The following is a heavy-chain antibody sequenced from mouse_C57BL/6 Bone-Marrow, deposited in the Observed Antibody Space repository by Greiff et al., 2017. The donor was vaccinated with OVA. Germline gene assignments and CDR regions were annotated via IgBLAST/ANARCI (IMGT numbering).Heavy chain of an antibody. CDR2: IDPVKGDT. V-gene: IGHV14-4*01. CDR1: GFNIKDDY. J-gene: IGHJ4*01. Sequence: EVKLVESGAELVRPGASVKLSCTASGFNIKDDYMHWVKQRPEQGLEWIGWIDPVKGDTEYASKFQGKATISADTASNTAYLQLSSLTSEDTAVYYCTTDPYAMDYWGQGTSGTVSS. CDR3: TTDPYAMDY.